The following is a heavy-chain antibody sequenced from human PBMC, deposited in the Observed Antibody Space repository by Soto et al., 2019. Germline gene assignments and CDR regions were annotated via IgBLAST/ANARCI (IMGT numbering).Heavy chain of an antibody. V-gene: IGHV3-30-3*01. CDR1: GFTFSNYD. J-gene: IGHJ5*02. CDR2: VSYDGSTK. CDR3: TRGPAYNGEIYTPAAS. Sequence: QVQLVESGGGVVQPGRSLRLSCEASGFTFSNYDMHWVRQAPGKGLEWVAVVSYDGSTKHYADSVKGRFTISRDNYKNTLYLQMNSLRAEDTAVYYCTRGPAYNGEIYTPAASWGQGNLVTVSS. D-gene: IGHD2-8*01.